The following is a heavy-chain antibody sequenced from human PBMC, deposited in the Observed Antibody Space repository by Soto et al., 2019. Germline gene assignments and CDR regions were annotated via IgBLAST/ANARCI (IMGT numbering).Heavy chain of an antibody. V-gene: IGHV4-30-2*06. J-gene: IGHJ5*02. D-gene: IGHD1-26*01. Sequence: LQLQESGSGLVKPSQTLSLTCTVSGDSMSSGGSSWTWIRQSPGKGLEWVGYIYNSGSAYYNPSLRSRATISIDTSKNRSSLNLTSVTAADTAVYYCARVGNLRWSDPWGQGALVTVSS. CDR1: GDSMSSGGSS. CDR3: ARVGNLRWSDP. CDR2: IYNSGSA.